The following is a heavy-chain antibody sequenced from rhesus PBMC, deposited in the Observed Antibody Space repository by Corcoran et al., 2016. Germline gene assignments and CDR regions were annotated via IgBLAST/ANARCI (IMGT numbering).Heavy chain of an antibody. D-gene: IGHD1-26*01. J-gene: IGHJ4*01. CDR3: ARDLQYNWNFGHFDY. CDR2: IYGNRVST. Sequence: QVQLQQWGEGLVKPSETLSLTCAVYGGSISGYYYWSWIRQPPGKGLAWIGYIYGNRVSTNYNPSLKNRVTISKDTSKNQFSLKLSSVTAADTAVYYCARDLQYNWNFGHFDYWGQGVLVTVSS. CDR1: GGSISGYYY. V-gene: IGHV4-73*01.